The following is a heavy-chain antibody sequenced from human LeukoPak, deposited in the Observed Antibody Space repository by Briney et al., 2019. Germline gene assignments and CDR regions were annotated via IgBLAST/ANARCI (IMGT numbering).Heavy chain of an antibody. CDR2: ISGSGGST. J-gene: IGHJ4*02. D-gene: IGHD5-18*01. CDR3: AKDGTAMVTGDY. Sequence: GGSLRLSCAASGFTFSSYAMSWVRQAPGKGLEWVSAISGSGGSTYYADSVKGRFTISRDNSKNTLYLQMNSLRAEDTAVYYFAKDGTAMVTGDYWGQGTLVTVSS. V-gene: IGHV3-23*01. CDR1: GFTFSSYA.